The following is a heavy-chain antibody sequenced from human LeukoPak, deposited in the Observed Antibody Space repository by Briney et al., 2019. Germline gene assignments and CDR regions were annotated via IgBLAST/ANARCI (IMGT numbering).Heavy chain of an antibody. CDR1: GGSFSGYY. CDR2: INHSGST. CDR3: ARFSMVPDGMDV. D-gene: IGHD3-10*01. V-gene: IGHV4-34*01. J-gene: IGHJ6*02. Sequence: SETLSLTCAVYGGSFSGYYWSWIRQPPGKGLEWIGEINHSGSTNHNPSLKSRVTISVDTSKNQFSLKLSSVTAADTAVYYCARFSMVPDGMDVWGQGTTVTVSS.